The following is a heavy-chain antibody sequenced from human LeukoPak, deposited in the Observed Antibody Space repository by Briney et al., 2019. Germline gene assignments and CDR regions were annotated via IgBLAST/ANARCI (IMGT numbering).Heavy chain of an antibody. V-gene: IGHV4-59*01. CDR2: IYYSGST. D-gene: IGHD3-10*01. J-gene: IGHJ4*02. Sequence: SETLSLTCTVSGGSIRSYYWSWIRQPPGKGLEWVGYIYYSGSTNYNPSLKSRVTISVDTSKNQLSLKLSSVTAADTAVYYCARGGFFLDYWGQGTLVTVSS. CDR1: GGSIRSYY. CDR3: ARGGFFLDY.